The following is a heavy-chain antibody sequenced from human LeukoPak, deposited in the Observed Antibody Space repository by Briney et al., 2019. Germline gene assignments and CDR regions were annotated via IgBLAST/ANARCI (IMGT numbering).Heavy chain of an antibody. J-gene: IGHJ3*02. CDR3: ARDGKAVAVAFDI. CDR2: IGSSGRTI. D-gene: IGHD6-19*01. V-gene: IGHV3-11*04. CDR1: GSTFSDYY. Sequence: GGSLRLSCAASGSTFSDYYMSWIRQAPGKGLEWVSYIGSSGRTIYYADSVKGRFTISRDNAKNSLYLQMNSLRAEDTAVYYCARDGKAVAVAFDIWGQGTMVTVSS.